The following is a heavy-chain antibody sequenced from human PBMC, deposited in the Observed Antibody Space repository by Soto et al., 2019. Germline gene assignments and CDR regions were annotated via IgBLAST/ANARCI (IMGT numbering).Heavy chain of an antibody. CDR2: ISSTGSPT. J-gene: IGHJ4*02. CDR1: GFIFRDYS. CDR3: ARDSTPIDF. V-gene: IGHV3-48*02. Sequence: GGSLRLSCAASGFIFRDYSMNWVRQAPGKGLEWVSYISSTGSPTYYADSVKGRFTISRDTARNSLYLHMNSLRDEDTAVYYCARDSTPIDFWGQGTLVTVSS.